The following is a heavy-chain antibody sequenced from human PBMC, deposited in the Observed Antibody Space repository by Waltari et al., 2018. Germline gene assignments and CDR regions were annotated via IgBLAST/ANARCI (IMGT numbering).Heavy chain of an antibody. Sequence: QLQLQESGPGLVKPSETLSLTCTVSGGPISSSSYYWGWIRQPPGKGLEWIGSIYYSGSTYYNPSLKSRVTISVDTSKNQFSLKLSSVTAADTAVYYCARWRYDSSGYYYPTGSNWFDPWGQGTLVTVSS. CDR2: IYYSGST. V-gene: IGHV4-39*01. CDR1: GGPISSSSYY. D-gene: IGHD3-22*01. CDR3: ARWRYDSSGYYYPTGSNWFDP. J-gene: IGHJ5*02.